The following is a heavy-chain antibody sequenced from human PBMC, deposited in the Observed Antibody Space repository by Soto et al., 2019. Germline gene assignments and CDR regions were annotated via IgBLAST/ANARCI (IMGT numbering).Heavy chain of an antibody. J-gene: IGHJ4*02. CDR1: GFTFSSYG. Sequence: QVQLVESGGGVVQPGRSLRLSCAASGFTFSSYGMHWVRQAPGKGLEWVAVIWYDGSNKYYADSVKGRFTISRDNSKNTLYLQMNSRRAEDTAVYYCARDRVLGGGQQLVRLAYWGQGTLGSVSS. CDR2: IWYDGSNK. CDR3: ARDRVLGGGQQLVRLAY. V-gene: IGHV3-33*01. D-gene: IGHD6-13*01.